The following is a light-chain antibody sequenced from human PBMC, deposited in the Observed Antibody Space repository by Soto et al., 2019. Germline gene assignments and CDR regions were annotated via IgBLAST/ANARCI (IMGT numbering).Light chain of an antibody. V-gene: IGKV3-20*01. CDR2: GAS. CDR1: QSVSNNY. J-gene: IGKJ1*01. CDR3: QQYGSSGT. Sequence: EVVLTHSPVTLSLSPGERATLSCRASQSVSNNYLAWYQQKPGQAPRLLIYGASNRATGIPDRFSGSGSGTDFTLTSSRLEPEDFAVYDCQQYGSSGTFGQGTKV.